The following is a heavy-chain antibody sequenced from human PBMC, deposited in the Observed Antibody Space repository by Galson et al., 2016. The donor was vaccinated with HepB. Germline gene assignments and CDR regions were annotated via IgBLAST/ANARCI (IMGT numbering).Heavy chain of an antibody. Sequence: SLRLSCAASGFTVSSKYMSWVRQAPGKGLEWVSVIHTGGSTYYADSVKRRFTISRDNPKNTLYLQMNSLRAEDTAVYYCALGTGIGWYGADWGQGTLVTVSS. V-gene: IGHV3-53*01. J-gene: IGHJ4*02. CDR3: ALGTGIGWYGAD. CDR1: GFTVSSKY. D-gene: IGHD6-19*01. CDR2: IHTGGST.